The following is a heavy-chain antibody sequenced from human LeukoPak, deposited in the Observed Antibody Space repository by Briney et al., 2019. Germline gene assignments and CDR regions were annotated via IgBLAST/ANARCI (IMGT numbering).Heavy chain of an antibody. CDR1: GYTFTSYG. Sequence: GASVKVSCKASGYTFTSYGISWVRQAPGQGLEWMGWISAYNGNTNYAQKLQGRVTMTTDTSTSTAYMELRSLRSDDTAVYYCARDTNIAAAGPTPFDYWGQGTLVTVSS. J-gene: IGHJ4*02. D-gene: IGHD6-13*01. CDR2: ISAYNGNT. V-gene: IGHV1-18*01. CDR3: ARDTNIAAAGPTPFDY.